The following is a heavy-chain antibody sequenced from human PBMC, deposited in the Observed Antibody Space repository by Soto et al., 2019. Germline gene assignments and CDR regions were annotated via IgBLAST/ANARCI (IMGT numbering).Heavy chain of an antibody. V-gene: IGHV3-64D*08. J-gene: IGHJ3*02. Sequence: GGSLRLSCSASRLTFSSYAMHWVRQAPGKGLEYVSAISRNGGSTFYADSVKGRFTISRDNSKNTLYLQMRSLRAEDTAVYYCAKGYYDSGSPHDAFDIWGQGTMVTVSS. CDR2: ISRNGGST. D-gene: IGHD3-22*01. CDR3: AKGYYDSGSPHDAFDI. CDR1: RLTFSSYA.